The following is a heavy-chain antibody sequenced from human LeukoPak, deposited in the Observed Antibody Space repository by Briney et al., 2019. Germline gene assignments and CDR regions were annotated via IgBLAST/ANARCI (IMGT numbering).Heavy chain of an antibody. V-gene: IGHV3-9*01. D-gene: IGHD1-1*01. J-gene: IGHJ3*02. Sequence: GGSLRLSCAASGFTFDDYAMHWVRQAPGKGLEWVSGIRWNSGSIGYADSVKGRFTISRDNAKNSVYLQMNSLRAEDTALYYCAKDIRLGTVGSNAFDIWGQGTMVTVSS. CDR3: AKDIRLGTVGSNAFDI. CDR1: GFTFDDYA. CDR2: IRWNSGSI.